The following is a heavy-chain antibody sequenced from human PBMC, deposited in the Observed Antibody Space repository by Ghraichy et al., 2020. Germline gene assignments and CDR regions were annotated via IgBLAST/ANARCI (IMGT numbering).Heavy chain of an antibody. J-gene: IGHJ6*03. CDR2: INPNSGKT. Sequence: ASVKVSCKASGYTFTSYDINWVRQATGQGLEWMGWINPNSGKTGYAQKFQGRVTMTRNTSISTAYMELTSLRSEDTAVYYCARKFTMVRVVIYYYYCMDVWGKGTTVTVSS. V-gene: IGHV1-8*01. CDR3: ARKFTMVRVVIYYYYCMDV. CDR1: GYTFTSYD. D-gene: IGHD3-10*01.